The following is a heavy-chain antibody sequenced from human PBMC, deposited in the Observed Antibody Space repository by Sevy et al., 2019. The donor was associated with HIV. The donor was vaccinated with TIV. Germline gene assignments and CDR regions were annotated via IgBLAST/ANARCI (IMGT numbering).Heavy chain of an antibody. Sequence: GGSLRLSCAASGFTFSSYGMHWVRQAPGKGLEWVAVISYDGSNKYYADSVKGRFTISRDNSKNTLYLQMNSLRAEDTDVYYCAKDREDGFYYYYGMDVWGQGTTVTVSS. CDR1: GFTFSSYG. D-gene: IGHD2-15*01. CDR3: AKDREDGFYYYYGMDV. J-gene: IGHJ6*02. CDR2: ISYDGSNK. V-gene: IGHV3-30*18.